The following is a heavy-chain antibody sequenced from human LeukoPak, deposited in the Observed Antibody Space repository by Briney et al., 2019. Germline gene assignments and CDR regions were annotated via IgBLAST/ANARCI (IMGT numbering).Heavy chain of an antibody. CDR3: ARDNWNYGSSMDV. D-gene: IGHD1-7*01. Sequence: SETLSLTCTVSGGSDSSGGYYWSWIRQPPGKGLEWIGYIYYSGSTNYNPSLKSRVTISVDTSKNQFSLKLSSVTAADTAVYYCARDNWNYGSSMDVWGQGTTVTVSS. CDR2: IYYSGST. CDR1: GGSDSSGGYY. V-gene: IGHV4-61*08. J-gene: IGHJ6*02.